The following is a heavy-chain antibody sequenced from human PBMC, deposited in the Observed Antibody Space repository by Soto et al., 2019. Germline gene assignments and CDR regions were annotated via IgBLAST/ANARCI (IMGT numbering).Heavy chain of an antibody. CDR1: GGSISNYH. CDR3: ARVAADAYWSGYDDY. CDR2: ISYTGST. V-gene: IGHV4-59*01. Sequence: QEQLQESGPRLVKPSATLSLTCRVSGGSISNYHWSWIWQPPGKELAWIGYISYTGSTNYRPSLKSRVTMLLATSKKQFSLKLRSVTAADTAVYYCARVAADAYWSGYDDYWGQGTLVTVSS. J-gene: IGHJ4*02. D-gene: IGHD3-3*01.